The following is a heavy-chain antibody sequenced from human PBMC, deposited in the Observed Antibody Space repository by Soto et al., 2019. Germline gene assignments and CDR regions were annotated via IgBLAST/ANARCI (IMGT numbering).Heavy chain of an antibody. V-gene: IGHV3-48*03. CDR2: ISSSGSTI. Sequence: TGGSLRLSCAASGFTFSSYEMNWVRQAPGKGLEWVSYISSSGSTIYYADSVKGRFTISRDNAKNSLYLQMNSLRAEDTAVYYCARDDLWFGESSRDNYYYYGMDVWGQGTTVTVSS. J-gene: IGHJ6*02. CDR3: ARDDLWFGESSRDNYYYYGMDV. D-gene: IGHD3-10*01. CDR1: GFTFSSYE.